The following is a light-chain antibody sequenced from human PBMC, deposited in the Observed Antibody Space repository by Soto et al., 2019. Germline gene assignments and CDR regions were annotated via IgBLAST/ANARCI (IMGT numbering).Light chain of an antibody. CDR1: QGIGSW. CDR2: AAS. CDR3: QQTTSFPLT. V-gene: IGKV1-12*01. J-gene: IGKJ4*01. Sequence: DIQMTQSPSFVSASVGDRVTITCRASQGIGSWLAWYQHKPGRAPKLLIHAASSLESGVPSRFSGSGSGTDFTLTISSLQPEAFATYYCQQTTSFPLTFGGGTKVEIK.